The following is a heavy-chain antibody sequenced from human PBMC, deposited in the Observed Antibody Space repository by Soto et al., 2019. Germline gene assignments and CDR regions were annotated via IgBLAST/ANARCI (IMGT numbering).Heavy chain of an antibody. D-gene: IGHD4-4*01. CDR1: GGSISSGGYS. CDR3: ARGMTTVTTIDY. Sequence: SETLSLTCTVSGGSISSGGYSWSWIRQPPGKGLEWIGYIYHSGSTHYNPSLKSRVLISADMSKNQFSLTLTSVTAADTAVYYCARGMTTVTTIDYWGQGTLVTVSS. CDR2: IYHSGST. J-gene: IGHJ4*02. V-gene: IGHV4-30-2*01.